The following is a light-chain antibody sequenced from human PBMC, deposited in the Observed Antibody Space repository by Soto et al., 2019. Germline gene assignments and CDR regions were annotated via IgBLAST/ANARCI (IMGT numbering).Light chain of an antibody. CDR1: SSNIGSDT. CDR3: ASWDDSLNGPV. CDR2: TND. Sequence: QSVLTQPPSASGTPGQRVTISCSGSSSNIGSDTVNWYQQFPGTAPKLLIYTNDQRPSGVPDRISGSKSCTSASLAISGLQSEDEADYYCASWDDSLNGPVFGGGTKLTVL. V-gene: IGLV1-44*01. J-gene: IGLJ2*01.